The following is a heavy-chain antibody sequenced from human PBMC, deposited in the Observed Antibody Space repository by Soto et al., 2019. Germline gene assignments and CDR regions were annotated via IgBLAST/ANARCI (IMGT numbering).Heavy chain of an antibody. CDR2: INHSGST. J-gene: IGHJ6*03. Sequence: SETLSLTCAVYGGSFSGYYWNWIRQPPGKGLEWIGEINHSGSTTYNPSLASRLSISVDTSKNQFSLRLTSMTAADTAMYYCARSVAPDENYYHYYMDVWGKGTTVTVSS. CDR1: GGSFSGYY. CDR3: ARSVAPDENYYHYYMDV. V-gene: IGHV4-34*01.